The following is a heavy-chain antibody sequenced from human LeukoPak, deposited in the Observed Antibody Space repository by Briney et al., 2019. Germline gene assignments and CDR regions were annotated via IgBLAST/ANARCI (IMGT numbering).Heavy chain of an antibody. CDR1: GYTFTSYY. CDR3: ARGSIAAAD. CDR2: INPTGGST. V-gene: IGHV1-46*01. J-gene: IGHJ4*02. D-gene: IGHD6-13*01. Sequence: GASVKVSCKASGYTFTSYYMHWVRQAPGQGLEWMGLINPTGGSTGYAQKFQGRVTMTRDMSTSTDYMELSSLRSEDTAVYYCARGSIAAADWGQGTLVTVSS.